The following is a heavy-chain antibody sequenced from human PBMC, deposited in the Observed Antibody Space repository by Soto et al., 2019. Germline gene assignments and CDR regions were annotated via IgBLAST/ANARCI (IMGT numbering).Heavy chain of an antibody. D-gene: IGHD2-15*01. Sequence: QLQLQESGPGLVKPSETLSLTCTVSGGSISSSSYYWGWIRQPPGKGLEWIGSIYYSGSTYYNPSLKSRVTISVDTSKNQFSLKLSSVTAADTAVYYCARHGIVVTAFDIWGQGTMVTVSS. J-gene: IGHJ3*02. CDR3: ARHGIVVTAFDI. CDR1: GGSISSSSYY. V-gene: IGHV4-39*01. CDR2: IYYSGST.